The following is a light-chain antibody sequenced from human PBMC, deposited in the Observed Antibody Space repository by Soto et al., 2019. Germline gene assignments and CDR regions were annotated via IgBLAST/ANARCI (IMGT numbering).Light chain of an antibody. CDR1: LGVSNR. J-gene: IGKJ1*01. CDR3: VQHNSYPWT. V-gene: IGKV1-17*03. CDR2: AAT. Sequence: DIQMTQSPSAMSASVGDRATITCRASLGVSNRLAWFQQKPGKVPERLIYAATLLQSGVPSRFSGSGSGTEFTLTISSLQPEDFATYYCVQHNSYPWTFGQGTKVEIK.